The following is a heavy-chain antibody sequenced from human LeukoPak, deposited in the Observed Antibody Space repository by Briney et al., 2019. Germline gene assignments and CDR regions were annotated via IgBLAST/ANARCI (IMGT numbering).Heavy chain of an antibody. Sequence: GSSVKVSCKASGGTFSSYAISWVRQAPGQGLEWMGGIIPIFGTANYAQKFQGRVTITADESTSTAYMELSSLRSEDTAVYYCARDHTNCSGGSCYSGTSEFDYWGQGTLVTVSS. CDR3: ARDHTNCSGGSCYSGTSEFDY. CDR2: IIPIFGTA. D-gene: IGHD2-15*01. CDR1: GGTFSSYA. J-gene: IGHJ4*02. V-gene: IGHV1-69*01.